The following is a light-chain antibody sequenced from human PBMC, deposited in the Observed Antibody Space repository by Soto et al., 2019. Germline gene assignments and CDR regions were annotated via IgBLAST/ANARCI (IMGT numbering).Light chain of an antibody. J-gene: IGKJ5*01. V-gene: IGKV1-12*01. CDR1: RGISSW. CDR2: AAS. Sequence: DIKMTQSPSSVSASVGDSVTITCRASRGISSWLAWYQQKPGKAPKLLIYAASRLQSGVPSRFSGRGSGTDFTLAISSLQPEDFATYYCQQANSYPPDFGKGTRLEIK. CDR3: QQANSYPPD.